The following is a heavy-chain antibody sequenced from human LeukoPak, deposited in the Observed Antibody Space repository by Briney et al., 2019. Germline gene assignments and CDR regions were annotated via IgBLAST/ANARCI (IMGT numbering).Heavy chain of an antibody. J-gene: IGHJ4*02. CDR2: IYHSGST. V-gene: IGHV4-4*02. CDR3: ARDSLEPPLDY. D-gene: IGHD1-1*01. CDR1: GGSISSSNW. Sequence: SETLSLTCAVSGGSISSSNWWSWIRQPPGKGLEWIGEIYHSGSTNYNPSLKSRVTISVDKSKTQFSLKLSSVTAADTAVYYCARDSLEPPLDYWGQGTLVTVSS.